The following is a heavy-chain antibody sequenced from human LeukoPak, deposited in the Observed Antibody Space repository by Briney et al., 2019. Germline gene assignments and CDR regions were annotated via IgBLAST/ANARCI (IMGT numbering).Heavy chain of an antibody. J-gene: IGHJ4*02. D-gene: IGHD6-6*01. V-gene: IGHV1-69*01. CDR3: ARYSSSSAEDY. CDR2: IIPIFATA. Sequence: SVKVSCKASRGTFTNYAISWVRQAPGQGLEWMGGIIPIFATANYAQKFQGRVTITADESTSTAYMELRSLRSDDTAVYYCARYSSSSAEDYWGQGTLVTVSS. CDR1: RGTFTNYA.